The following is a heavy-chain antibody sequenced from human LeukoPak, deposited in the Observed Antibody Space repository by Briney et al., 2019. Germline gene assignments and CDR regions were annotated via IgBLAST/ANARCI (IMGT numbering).Heavy chain of an antibody. CDR2: IYYSGST. J-gene: IGHJ5*02. Sequence: SQTLSLTCTVSGGSISSGGYYWSWIRQHPGKGLEWIGYIYYSGSTYYNPSLKSRVTISVDTSKNQFSLKLSSVTAADTAVYYCARQGQAAAGTGDWFDPWGQGTLVTVSS. D-gene: IGHD6-13*01. V-gene: IGHV4-31*03. CDR1: GGSISSGGYY. CDR3: ARQGQAAAGTGDWFDP.